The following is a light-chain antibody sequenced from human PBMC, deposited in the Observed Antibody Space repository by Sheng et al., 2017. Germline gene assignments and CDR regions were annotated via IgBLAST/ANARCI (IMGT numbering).Light chain of an antibody. V-gene: IGKV3-20*01. J-gene: IGKJ2*01. CDR1: QSVSSY. CDR3: QQYGSSPPYT. CDR2: GAS. Sequence: EIVLTQSPATLSLSPGERATLSCRASQSVSSYLAWYQQKPGQAPRLLIYGASSRATGIPARFSGSGSGTEFTLTISRLEPEDFAVYYCQQYGSSPPYTFGQGTKLEIK.